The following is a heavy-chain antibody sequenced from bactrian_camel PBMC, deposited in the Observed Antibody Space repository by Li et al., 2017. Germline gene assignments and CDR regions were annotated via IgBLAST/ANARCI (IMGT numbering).Heavy chain of an antibody. J-gene: IGHJ7*01. CDR2: IHIDGKT. D-gene: IGHD2*01. V-gene: IGHV3S60*01. CDR1: GFTFDDHD. Sequence: HVQLVESGGGSVQPGGSLRLSCTASGFTFDDHDMGWYRQGPGNECELVSLIHIDGKTYYANSVKGRFTISKDNSKNTLYLQMDNLGPEDTAMYYCTADPPPRLGGYCFAPVMRDASVQYWGKGTQVTVS.